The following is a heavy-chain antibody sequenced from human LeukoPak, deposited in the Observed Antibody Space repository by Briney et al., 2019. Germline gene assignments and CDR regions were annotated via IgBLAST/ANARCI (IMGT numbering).Heavy chain of an antibody. V-gene: IGHV3-48*03. J-gene: IGHJ4*02. CDR2: ISSRGSTR. CDR3: ARALRAVRGYYFDY. Sequence: GGSLRLSCAASGFSFSSYEMNWVHQAPGKGLEWVSYISSRGSTRYYADSVKGRFTLSRDNSKNSLYLHMNSLKAEDTAVYYCARALRAVRGYYFDYWGQGNLVTVSS. CDR1: GFSFSSYE. D-gene: IGHD3-10*01.